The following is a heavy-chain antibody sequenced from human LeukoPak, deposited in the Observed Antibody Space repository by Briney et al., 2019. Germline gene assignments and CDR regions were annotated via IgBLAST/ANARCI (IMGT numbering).Heavy chain of an antibody. CDR3: ARQVRYRDYFDY. J-gene: IGHJ4*02. D-gene: IGHD1-14*01. CDR1: GGSISSSSYY. V-gene: IGHV4-39*01. CDR2: IYYSGST. Sequence: SETLSLTCTVSGGSISSSSYYWVWIRQPPGKGLEWIGSIYYSGSTYYNPSLKSRVTISVDTSKNQFSLKLSSVTAADTAVYYCARQVRYRDYFDYWGQGTLVTVSS.